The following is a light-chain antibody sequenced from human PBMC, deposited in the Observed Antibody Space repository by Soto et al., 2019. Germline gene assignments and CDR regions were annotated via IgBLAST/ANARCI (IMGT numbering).Light chain of an antibody. CDR3: QSYDSDFVV. CDR1: SGSIANNY. Sequence: NFMLTQPHSVSESPGTRLSISCTRSSGSIANNYVQWYQQRPGSAPTTVIYENNQRLSGVPDRFSGSTDGSSNSASITISGLKTEDEDEYYGQSYDSDFVVFGGGTKLTVL. CDR2: ENN. V-gene: IGLV6-57*04. J-gene: IGLJ2*01.